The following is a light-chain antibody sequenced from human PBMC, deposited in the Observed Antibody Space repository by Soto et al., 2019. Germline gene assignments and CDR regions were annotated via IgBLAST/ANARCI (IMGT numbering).Light chain of an antibody. Sequence: QSVLTQPPSVSGAPGQRVTLSCTGNSSNLGAGYDVHWYKQVPGAAPKLVIFGNRNWPSGVPERFSGSKSGTSASLAITGLQAEDEADYYCQAYDYSLTASVFGGGTQLTVL. CDR2: GNR. J-gene: IGLJ3*02. V-gene: IGLV1-40*01. CDR1: SSNLGAGYD. CDR3: QAYDYSLTASV.